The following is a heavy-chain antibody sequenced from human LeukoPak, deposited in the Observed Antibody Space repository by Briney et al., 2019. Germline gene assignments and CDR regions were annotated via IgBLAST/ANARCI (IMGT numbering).Heavy chain of an antibody. CDR1: GYSISSGSYY. Sequence: PSETLSLTCAVSGYSISSGSYYWSWIRQPAGKGLEWIGRIYTSGSTNYNPSLKSRVTISVDTSKNQFSLKLSSVTAADTAVYYCARGLYYYDSSGYGYWGQGTLVTVSS. CDR2: IYTSGST. V-gene: IGHV4-61*02. J-gene: IGHJ4*02. CDR3: ARGLYYYDSSGYGY. D-gene: IGHD3-22*01.